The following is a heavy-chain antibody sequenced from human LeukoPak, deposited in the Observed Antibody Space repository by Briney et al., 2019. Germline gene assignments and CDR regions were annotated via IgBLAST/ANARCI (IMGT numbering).Heavy chain of an antibody. CDR1: GGSISSGDYY. J-gene: IGHJ6*03. CDR2: IYYSGST. CDR3: AREIPAASPYYYYYMDV. D-gene: IGHD2-2*01. Sequence: MPSQTLSLTCTVSGGSISSGDYYWSWIRQPPGKGLEWIGYIYYSGSTYYNPSLKSRVTISVDTSKNQFSLKLSSVTAADTAVYYCAREIPAASPYYYYYMDVWGKGTTVTVSS. V-gene: IGHV4-30-4*08.